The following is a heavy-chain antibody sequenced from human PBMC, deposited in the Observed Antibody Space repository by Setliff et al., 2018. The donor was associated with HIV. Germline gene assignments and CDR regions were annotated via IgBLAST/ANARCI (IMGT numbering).Heavy chain of an antibody. CDR1: GFRFSGSA. Sequence: PGESLKISCEASGFRFSGSAMHWVRQASGKGLEWVGRIPRKADSYATTYAASLEGRFTISRDDSKNTAYLQINSLRAEDTAVYYCVRAPPSGRHPSFDSWGQGALVTVS. V-gene: IGHV3-73*01. J-gene: IGHJ4*02. D-gene: IGHD6-19*01. CDR2: IPRKADSYAT. CDR3: VRAPPSGRHPSFDS.